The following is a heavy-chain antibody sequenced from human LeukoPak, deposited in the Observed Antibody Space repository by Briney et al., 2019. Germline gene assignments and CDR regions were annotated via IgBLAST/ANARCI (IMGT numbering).Heavy chain of an antibody. D-gene: IGHD1/OR15-1a*01. CDR1: GFTFSGYG. V-gene: IGHV3-48*04. CDR3: ARDRNKEPNYYYGMDV. CDR2: IGPSSSTT. J-gene: IGHJ6*02. Sequence: GGSLRLSCAASGFTFSGYGMNWVRQAPGKGLQWLAYIGPSSSTTFYADSMKGRPTISRDNAENSLYLQMSSLRLEDTATYYCARDRNKEPNYYYGMDVWGQGTTVIVSS.